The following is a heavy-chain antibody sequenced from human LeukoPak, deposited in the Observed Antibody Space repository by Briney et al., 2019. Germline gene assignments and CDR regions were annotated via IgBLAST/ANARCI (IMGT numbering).Heavy chain of an antibody. J-gene: IGHJ3*02. Sequence: GGSLRLSCAASGFSFSSYAMSWVRQAPGKGLEWVSAISKSGDSTFYADSVQGRFAISRDNSKSTLYLQMNSLRVEDTAMYFCARDPNGDYIGTFDMWGRGTMVSVSS. CDR2: ISKSGDST. D-gene: IGHD4-17*01. CDR3: ARDPNGDYIGTFDM. V-gene: IGHV3-23*01. CDR1: GFSFSSYA.